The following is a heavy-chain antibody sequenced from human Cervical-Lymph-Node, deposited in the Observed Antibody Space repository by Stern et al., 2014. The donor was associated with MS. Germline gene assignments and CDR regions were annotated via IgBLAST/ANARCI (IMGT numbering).Heavy chain of an antibody. J-gene: IGHJ4*02. V-gene: IGHV3-23*04. CDR3: ANNIVATQDFDY. Sequence: EVQLVESGGGLVQPGGSLRLSCAASGFTFSSYAMSWVRQAPGKGLEWVSAISGSGGSTYYADSVKGRFTIPRDNSKNTLYLQMNSLRAEDTAVYYCANNIVATQDFDYWGQGTLVTVSS. CDR1: GFTFSSYA. D-gene: IGHD5-12*01. CDR2: ISGSGGST.